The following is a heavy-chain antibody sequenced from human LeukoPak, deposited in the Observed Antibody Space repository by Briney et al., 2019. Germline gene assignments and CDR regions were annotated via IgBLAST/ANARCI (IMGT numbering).Heavy chain of an antibody. CDR1: GFSFGDDF. J-gene: IGHJ6*03. D-gene: IGHD3/OR15-3a*01. CDR2: ISHSGMTI. Sequence: GGSLRLSCAASGFSFGDDFMTWIRQAPGKGLEWISFISHSGMTIYYADSVRGRFTISRDNAKNSLFLQMNNLRAEDTAVYYCARGRTGHQSYYYYYMDVWGKGATVIVSS. CDR3: ARGRTGHQSYYYYYMDV. V-gene: IGHV3-11*01.